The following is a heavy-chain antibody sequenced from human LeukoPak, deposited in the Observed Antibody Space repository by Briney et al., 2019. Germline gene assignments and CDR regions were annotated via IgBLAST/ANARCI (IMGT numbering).Heavy chain of an antibody. Sequence: ASVKVSCKASGGTFNSYAISWVRQAPGQGLEWMGGINPIFGTANYAQKFKGRVTITADESTSTAYMELSSLRSEDTAVYYCAREAVYCSGGSCYSDVFQHWGQGTLVTVSS. V-gene: IGHV1-69*13. CDR3: AREAVYCSGGSCYSDVFQH. J-gene: IGHJ1*01. CDR1: GGTFNSYA. CDR2: INPIFGTA. D-gene: IGHD2-15*01.